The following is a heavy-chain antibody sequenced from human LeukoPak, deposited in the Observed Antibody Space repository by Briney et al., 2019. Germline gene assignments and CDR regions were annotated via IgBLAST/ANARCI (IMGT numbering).Heavy chain of an antibody. Sequence: GGSLGLSCAASGFTFSNYGMNWVRQAPGKGLEWVSGISGGGGSTYYADSVKGRFTISRDNSKNTLYVQMNSLRAEDTAAYYCAKGRRDAYNYYFDYWGQGTLVTVSS. D-gene: IGHD5-24*01. V-gene: IGHV3-23*01. J-gene: IGHJ4*02. CDR1: GFTFSNYG. CDR3: AKGRRDAYNYYFDY. CDR2: ISGGGGST.